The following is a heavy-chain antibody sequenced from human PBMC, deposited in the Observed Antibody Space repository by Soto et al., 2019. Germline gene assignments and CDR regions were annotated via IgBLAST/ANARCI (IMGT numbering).Heavy chain of an antibody. CDR2: IIPIFGTA. D-gene: IGHD2-2*01. Sequence: QVQLVQCGAEVKKPGSSVKVSCKASGGTFSSYAISWVRQAPGQGLEWMGGIIPIFGTANYAQKFQGRVTITADESTSTAYMDLSSLRSEDTAVYYCAAVPAAMRDYYGMDVWGQGTTVTVSS. J-gene: IGHJ6*02. CDR3: AAVPAAMRDYYGMDV. V-gene: IGHV1-69*12. CDR1: GGTFSSYA.